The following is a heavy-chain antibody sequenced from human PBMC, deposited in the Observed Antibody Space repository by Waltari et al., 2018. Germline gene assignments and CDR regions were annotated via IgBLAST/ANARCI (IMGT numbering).Heavy chain of an antibody. D-gene: IGHD6-19*01. V-gene: IGHV4-39*01. CDR3: ARLCLGCPFDY. CDR2: ISYSGST. CDR1: GGSISSSPYY. Sequence: QLQLQESGPGLLTPSETLSPTCTVLGGSISSSPYYWGWIRQPPGKGLEWIGTISYSGSTYYTPSFKSRITISVDTSKNQFSLKLSSVIAADTAVYYCARLCLGCPFDYWGQGTLVTVSS. J-gene: IGHJ4*02.